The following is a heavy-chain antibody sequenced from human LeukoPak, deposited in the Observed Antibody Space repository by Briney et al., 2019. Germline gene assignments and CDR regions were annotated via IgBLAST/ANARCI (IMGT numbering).Heavy chain of an antibody. D-gene: IGHD3-22*01. J-gene: IGHJ4*02. Sequence: PGGSLRLSCAASGFTFSSYAMSWARQAPGKGLEWVSAIRCGGGSTYYADSVKDRFTISRDNSKNALYLQMNRLRGEDTAVYYCAKDRIPLDDSSGDIDYWGQGALVTVSS. CDR2: IRCGGGST. V-gene: IGHV3-23*01. CDR3: AKDRIPLDDSSGDIDY. CDR1: GFTFSSYA.